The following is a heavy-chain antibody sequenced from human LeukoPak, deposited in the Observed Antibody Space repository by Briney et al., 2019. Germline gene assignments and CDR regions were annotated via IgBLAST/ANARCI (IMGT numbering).Heavy chain of an antibody. CDR3: ARDLGCSSTSCHPYYYYYYGMDV. V-gene: IGHV1-46*01. CDR2: INPSGGST. D-gene: IGHD2-2*01. CDR1: GYTFTSYY. J-gene: IGHJ6*02. Sequence: ASVKVSCEASGYTFTSYYMHWVRQAPGQGLEWMGIINPSGGSTSYAQKFQGRVTMTRDTSTSTVYMELSSLRSEDTAVYYCARDLGCSSTSCHPYYYYYYGMDVWGQGTTVTVSS.